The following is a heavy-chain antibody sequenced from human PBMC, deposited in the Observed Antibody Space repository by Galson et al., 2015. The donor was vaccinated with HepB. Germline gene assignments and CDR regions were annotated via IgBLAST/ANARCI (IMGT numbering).Heavy chain of an antibody. CDR2: ISYDGSNK. Sequence: SLRLSCAASGFTFSSYAMHWVRQAPGKGLEWVAVISYDGSNKYYADSVKGRFTISRDNSKNTLYLQMNSLRAEDTAVYYCARDMSSWYNPYFQHWGQGTLVTVSS. D-gene: IGHD6-13*01. CDR1: GFTFSSYA. V-gene: IGHV3-30*04. J-gene: IGHJ1*01. CDR3: ARDMSSWYNPYFQH.